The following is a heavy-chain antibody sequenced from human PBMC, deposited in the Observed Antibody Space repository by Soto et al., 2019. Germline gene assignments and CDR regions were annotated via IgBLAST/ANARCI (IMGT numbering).Heavy chain of an antibody. CDR3: ARGYPRYNDAFDI. J-gene: IGHJ3*02. Sequence: QLQLVQSGAEVKKPGASVKVSCKASGYTFTSYSMHWVRQAPGHGLEWMGIINPSGGSTSYAHKFHGRVTMTRDTSTSTVYMELSSLKSEDTAVYYCARGYPRYNDAFDIWGQGTMVTVSS. D-gene: IGHD3-9*01. V-gene: IGHV1-46*01. CDR2: INPSGGST. CDR1: GYTFTSYS.